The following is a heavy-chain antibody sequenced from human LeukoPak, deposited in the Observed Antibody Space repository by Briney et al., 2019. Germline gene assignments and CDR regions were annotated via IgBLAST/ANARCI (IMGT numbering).Heavy chain of an antibody. CDR1: GFTFSSYG. CDR3: AKEGGYYDILSNPYYFDY. J-gene: IGHJ4*02. D-gene: IGHD3-9*01. CDR2: ISYDGSNK. V-gene: IGHV3-30*18. Sequence: PGRSLRLSCAASGFTFSSYGMHWVRQAPGKGLEWVAVISYDGSNKYYADSVKGRFTISRDNSKSTLYLQMNSLRAEDTAVYYCAKEGGYYDILSNPYYFDYWGQGTLVTVSS.